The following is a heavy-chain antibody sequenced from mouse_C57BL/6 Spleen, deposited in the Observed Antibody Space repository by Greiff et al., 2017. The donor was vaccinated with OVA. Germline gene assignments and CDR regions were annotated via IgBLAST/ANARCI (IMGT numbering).Heavy chain of an antibody. Sequence: EVMLVESGGGLVQPKGSLKLSCAASGFTFNTYAMHWVRQAPGKGLEWVARIRSKSSNYATYYADSVKDRFTSTRDDSQSMLYLQMNNLKTEDTAVYYCAAYDGWYFDVWGTGTTVTVSS. V-gene: IGHV10-3*01. CDR3: AAYDGWYFDV. J-gene: IGHJ1*03. CDR1: GFTFNTYA. CDR2: IRSKSSNYAT. D-gene: IGHD2-12*01.